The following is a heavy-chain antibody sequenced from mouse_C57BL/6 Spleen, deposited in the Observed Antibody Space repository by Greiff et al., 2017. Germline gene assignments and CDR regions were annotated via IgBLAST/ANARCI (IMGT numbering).Heavy chain of an antibody. D-gene: IGHD1-3*01. J-gene: IGHJ2*01. CDR2: ISSGGSYT. CDR1: GFTFSSYG. Sequence: EVHLVESGGDLVKPGGSLKLSCAASGFTFSSYGMSWVRQTPDKRLEWVATISSGGSYTYYPDSVKGRFTISRDNAKNTLYLQMSSLKSEDTAMYYCARKRLNYFDYWGQGTTLTVSS. V-gene: IGHV5-6*01. CDR3: ARKRLNYFDY.